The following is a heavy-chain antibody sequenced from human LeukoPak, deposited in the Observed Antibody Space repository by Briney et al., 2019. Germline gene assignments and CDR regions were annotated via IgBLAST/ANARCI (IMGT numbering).Heavy chain of an antibody. D-gene: IGHD5-18*01. V-gene: IGHV3-7*01. Sequence: GGSLRLSCAASGFTFSTYWMSWVRQAPGKGLECVANINQDGSEKYYVDPVKGRFIISRDNAKNSLYLQMNSLRAEDTAVYYCARNKKGDRYTYGHDYWGQGTLVTVSS. J-gene: IGHJ4*02. CDR3: ARNKKGDRYTYGHDY. CDR1: GFTFSTYW. CDR2: INQDGSEK.